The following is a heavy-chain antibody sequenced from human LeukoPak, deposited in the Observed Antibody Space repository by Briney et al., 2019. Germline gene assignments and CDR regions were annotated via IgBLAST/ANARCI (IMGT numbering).Heavy chain of an antibody. Sequence: PGRSLRLSCAASGFTFDDYAMHWVRQAPGKGLEWVSGISWNSGSIGQAGSVKGRFTISRDNAKNSLYLQMNSLRAEDTALYYCAKGDCSGGSCYPYYYYGMDVWGQGTTVTVSS. CDR2: ISWNSGSI. D-gene: IGHD2-15*01. CDR3: AKGDCSGGSCYPYYYYGMDV. J-gene: IGHJ6*02. V-gene: IGHV3-9*01. CDR1: GFTFDDYA.